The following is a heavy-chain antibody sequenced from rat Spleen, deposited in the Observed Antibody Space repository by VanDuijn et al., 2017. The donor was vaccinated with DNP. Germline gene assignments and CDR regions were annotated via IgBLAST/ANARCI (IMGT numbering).Heavy chain of an antibody. V-gene: IGHV5-58*01. CDR2: INTDGGST. J-gene: IGHJ3*01. CDR1: GFTFSSYW. CDR3: AKDQTYYSSYYAY. Sequence: EVQLVETGGGLVQPGRSLKLSCVASGFTFSSYWMYWIRQAPGKGLEWVASINTDGGSTYYPDSVKGRFTISRDNAENTVYLQMNSLRSEDTATYYCAKDQTYYSSYYAYWGQGTLVTVSS. D-gene: IGHD1-2*01.